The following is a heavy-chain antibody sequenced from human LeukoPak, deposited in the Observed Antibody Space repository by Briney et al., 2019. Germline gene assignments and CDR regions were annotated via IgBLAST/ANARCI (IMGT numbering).Heavy chain of an antibody. V-gene: IGHV4-31*03. CDR3: ARTYDFWSGYPFDY. J-gene: IGHJ4*02. D-gene: IGHD3-3*01. CDR2: IYYSGST. CDR1: GGSISSGGYY. Sequence: SQTLSLTCTVSGGSISSGGYYWSWIRQHPGKGLEWIGYIYYSGSTYYNPSLKSRVTISVDTFKNQFSLKLSSVTAADTAVYYCARTYDFWSGYPFDYWGQGTLVTVSS.